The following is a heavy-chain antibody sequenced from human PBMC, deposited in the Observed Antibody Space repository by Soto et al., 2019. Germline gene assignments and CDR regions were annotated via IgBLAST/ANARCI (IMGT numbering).Heavy chain of an antibody. CDR2: ISSDGTNK. D-gene: IGHD5-12*01. CDR1: GFSFRNYG. J-gene: IGHJ4*02. CDR3: AGGYDWGDY. Sequence: QVQLVESGGGVVQPGRSLRLSCAASGFSFRNYGMLWVRQAPGEGLEWVALISSDGTNKYYADSVKGRFTISRDNSKNALFLKMNSLRAEDTAVHYCAGGYDWGDYWGQGTLVTVSS. V-gene: IGHV3-30*03.